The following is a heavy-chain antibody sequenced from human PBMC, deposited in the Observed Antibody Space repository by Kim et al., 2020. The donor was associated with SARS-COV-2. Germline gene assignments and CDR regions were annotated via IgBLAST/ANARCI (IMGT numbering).Heavy chain of an antibody. Sequence: ASVKVSCKVSGYTLTELSMHWVRQAPGKGLEWMGGFDPEDGETIYAQKFQGRVTMTEDTSTDTAYMELSSLRSEDTAVYYCATALVHILTGYSVAPFDIWGQGTMVTVSS. J-gene: IGHJ3*02. CDR3: ATALVHILTGYSVAPFDI. D-gene: IGHD3-9*01. CDR2: FDPEDGET. V-gene: IGHV1-24*01. CDR1: GYTLTELS.